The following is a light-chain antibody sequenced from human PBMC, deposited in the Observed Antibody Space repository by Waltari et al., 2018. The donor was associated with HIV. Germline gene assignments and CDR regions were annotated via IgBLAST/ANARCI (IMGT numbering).Light chain of an antibody. CDR2: SDI. CDR3: QSYDSSLRASV. V-gene: IGLV1-40*01. J-gene: IGLJ2*01. CDR1: RSNSGAGYL. Sequence: QSALTQPPSVSGAPGQRVTISCTGNRSNSGAGYLLHWYQHLPGTAPKLLVYSDINRPSGVPDRFSGSKSGTSASLVITGLQAEDEADYYCQSYDSSLRASVFGGGTKLTVL.